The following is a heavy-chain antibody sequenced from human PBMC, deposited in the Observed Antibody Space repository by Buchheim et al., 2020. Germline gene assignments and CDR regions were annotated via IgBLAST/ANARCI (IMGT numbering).Heavy chain of an antibody. D-gene: IGHD2-2*01. V-gene: IGHV4-4*02. CDR3: ATLVEYCSSTSCYEPGENWFDP. Sequence: QVQLQESGPGLVKPSGTLSLTCAVSGGSISSSNWWSWVRQPPGKGLEWIGEIYHSGSTNYNPSLKSRVTISVDKSKNQFSLKLSSVTAADTAVYYCATLVEYCSSTSCYEPGENWFDPWGQGTL. J-gene: IGHJ5*02. CDR1: GGSISSSNW. CDR2: IYHSGST.